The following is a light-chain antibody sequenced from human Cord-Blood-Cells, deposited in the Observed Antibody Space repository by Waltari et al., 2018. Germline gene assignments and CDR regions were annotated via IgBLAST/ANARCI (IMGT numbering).Light chain of an antibody. J-gene: IGKJ1*01. CDR1: QSISSW. Sequence: DIQMTQSPSTLSASVGDRVTITCRASQSISSWLAWYQQKPGKAPNLLIYDASSLESGVPSRFSGSGSGTEFTLTISSLQPDDFATYYCQQYNSYSGTFGQGXKXEIK. V-gene: IGKV1-5*01. CDR2: DAS. CDR3: QQYNSYSGT.